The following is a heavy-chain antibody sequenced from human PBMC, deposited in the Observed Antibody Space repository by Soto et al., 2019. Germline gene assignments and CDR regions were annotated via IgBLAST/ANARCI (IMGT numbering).Heavy chain of an antibody. D-gene: IGHD3-3*01. V-gene: IGHV1-18*01. J-gene: IGHJ5*02. CDR3: AREGVTIFGVVIPFDP. CDR2: ISAYNGNT. Sequence: ASVKVSCKASGYTFTSYGISWVRQAPGQGPEWMGWISAYNGNTNYAQKLQGRVTMTTDTSTSTAYMELRSLRSDDTAVYYCAREGVTIFGVVIPFDPWGQGTLVTVSS. CDR1: GYTFTSYG.